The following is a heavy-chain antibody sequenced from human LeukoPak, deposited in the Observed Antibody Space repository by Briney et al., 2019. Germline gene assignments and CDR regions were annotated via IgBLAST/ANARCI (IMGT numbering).Heavy chain of an antibody. CDR3: AASGRVHNWFDP. CDR1: GGSISSYY. D-gene: IGHD3-16*01. V-gene: IGHV4-59*08. Sequence: SETLSLTCTVSGGSISSYYWSWIRQPPGKGLEWIGYIYYSGSTDYNPSLKSRVTISVDTSKNQFSLKLSSVTAADTAVYYCAASGRVHNWFDPWGQGTLVTVSS. CDR2: IYYSGST. J-gene: IGHJ5*02.